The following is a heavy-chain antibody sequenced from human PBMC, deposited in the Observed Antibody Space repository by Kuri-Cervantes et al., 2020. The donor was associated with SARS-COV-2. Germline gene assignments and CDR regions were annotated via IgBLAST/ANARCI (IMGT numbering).Heavy chain of an antibody. D-gene: IGHD2-2*01. CDR3: ARGDIVVVPAATYYYFYPMDV. CDR2: INHSGST. CDR1: GGSFSTSY. J-gene: IGHJ6*02. V-gene: IGHV4-34*01. Sequence: SQTLSLTCAVHGGSFSTSYCSWIRQPPGKGLEWIGEINHSGSTNYKPTLKSRVTMSVDTSKNQFSLKLSSVTAADTAVYYCARGDIVVVPAATYYYFYPMDVWAQGTSVTVSS.